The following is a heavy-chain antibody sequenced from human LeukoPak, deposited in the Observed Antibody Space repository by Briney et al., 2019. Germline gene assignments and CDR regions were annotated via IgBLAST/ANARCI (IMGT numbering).Heavy chain of an antibody. Sequence: SETLSLTCAVYGGSFSGYYWSWIRQPPGKGLEWIGEINHSGSTNYNPSLKSRVTISVDTSKTQFSLKLSSVTAADPAVYYCARGHIILDYWGQGTLVTVSS. D-gene: IGHD3-3*01. J-gene: IGHJ4*02. CDR1: GGSFSGYY. CDR2: INHSGST. CDR3: ARGHIILDY. V-gene: IGHV4-34*01.